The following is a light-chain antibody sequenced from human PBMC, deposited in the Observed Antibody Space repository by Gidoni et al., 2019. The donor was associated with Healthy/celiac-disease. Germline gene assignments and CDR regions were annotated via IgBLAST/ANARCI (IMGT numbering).Light chain of an antibody. CDR1: QSVSSSY. CDR3: QQYGSSPYT. CDR2: GAS. Sequence: EIVLTQSPGTLSLSPGERATLSCRASQSVSSSYLAWYQQKPGQAPRLLIYGASSRATGIPDRFSGSGSETDFTLTISRLEPEDFAVYYWQQYGSSPYTFGQXTKLEIK. J-gene: IGKJ2*01. V-gene: IGKV3-20*01.